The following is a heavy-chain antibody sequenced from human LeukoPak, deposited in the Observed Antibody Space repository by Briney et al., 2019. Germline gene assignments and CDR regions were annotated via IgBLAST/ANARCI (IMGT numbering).Heavy chain of an antibody. D-gene: IGHD3-16*01. CDR1: GLTFSNYW. Sequence: GGSLRLSCAASGLTFSNYWMDWVRQAPGKGLEWVANIKQDGSEKNYVDSVKGRFITSRDNAKNSLYLQMNTLRADDTAVYYCARDGFGTGSNWGQGTLVTVSS. V-gene: IGHV3-7*03. CDR2: IKQDGSEK. CDR3: ARDGFGTGSN. J-gene: IGHJ4*02.